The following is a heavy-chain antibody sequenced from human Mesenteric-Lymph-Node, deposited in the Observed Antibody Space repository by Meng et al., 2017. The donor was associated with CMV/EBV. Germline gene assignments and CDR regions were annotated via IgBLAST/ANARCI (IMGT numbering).Heavy chain of an antibody. CDR3: ARDHYGSGSYSGVLS. D-gene: IGHD3-10*01. CDR2: INPNSGGT. Sequence: SGYTFTGYSLHWVRQAPGQGLEWMGRINPNSGGTNYAQKFQGRVTMTRDTSISTAYMELSRLRSDDTAVYYCARDHYGSGSYSGVLSWGQGTLVTVSS. V-gene: IGHV1-2*06. J-gene: IGHJ5*02. CDR1: GYTFTGYS.